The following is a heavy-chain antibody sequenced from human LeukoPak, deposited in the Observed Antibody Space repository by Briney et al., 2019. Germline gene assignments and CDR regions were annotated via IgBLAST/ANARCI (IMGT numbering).Heavy chain of an antibody. CDR1: GYTFTSYY. V-gene: IGHV1-46*01. CDR2: INPSGGST. Sequence: GASVKVSCEASGYTFTSYYIHWVRQAPGQGLEWMGIINPSGGSTNYAQKFQDRVTMTRDMSTSTVYMELSSLRSDDTAVYFCARDSPKGWLGDEAFDIWGQGTMVTVSS. J-gene: IGHJ3*02. CDR3: ARDSPKGWLGDEAFDI. D-gene: IGHD5-24*01.